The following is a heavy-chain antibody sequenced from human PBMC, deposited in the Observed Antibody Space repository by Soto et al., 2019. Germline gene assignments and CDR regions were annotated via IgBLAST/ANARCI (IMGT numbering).Heavy chain of an antibody. CDR2: INHSGST. CDR1: GGSFSGYY. V-gene: IGHV4-34*01. CDR3: RLFGEFYYGMDV. J-gene: IGHJ6*02. D-gene: IGHD3-10*02. Sequence: QVQLQQWGAGLLKPSETLSLTCAVYGGSFSGYYWSWIRQPPGKGLEWIGEINHSGSTNYNPSLKSRVTISVDTSKNQFSLKLSSVTAADTAVYYRRLFGEFYYGMDVWGQGTTVTVSS.